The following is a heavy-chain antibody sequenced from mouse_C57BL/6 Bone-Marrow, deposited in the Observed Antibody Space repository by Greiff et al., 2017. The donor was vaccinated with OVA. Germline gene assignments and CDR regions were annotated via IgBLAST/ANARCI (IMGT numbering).Heavy chain of an antibody. Sequence: VKVVESGPGLVAPSQSLSITCTVSGFSLTSYAISWVRQPPGKGLEWLGVIWTGGGTNYNSALKSSLSISKDNSKSQVFLKMNSLQTDDTARYYCAREGIYDGSAWFAYWGQGTLVTVSA. J-gene: IGHJ3*01. V-gene: IGHV2-9-1*01. CDR1: GFSLTSYA. CDR3: AREGIYDGSAWFAY. D-gene: IGHD2-3*01. CDR2: IWTGGGT.